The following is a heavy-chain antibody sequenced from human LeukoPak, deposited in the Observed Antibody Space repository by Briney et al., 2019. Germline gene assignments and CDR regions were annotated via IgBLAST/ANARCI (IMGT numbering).Heavy chain of an antibody. D-gene: IGHD1-1*01. CDR1: GGSFSSYY. Sequence: SETLSLTCAVYGGSFSSYYWSWIRQPPGKGLEWIGYIYYSGSTNYNPSLKSRVTISVDTSKNQFSLKLSSVTAADTAVYYCARNREGTGYYYYYMDVWGKGTTVTVSS. CDR2: IYYSGST. CDR3: ARNREGTGYYYYYMDV. V-gene: IGHV4-59*01. J-gene: IGHJ6*03.